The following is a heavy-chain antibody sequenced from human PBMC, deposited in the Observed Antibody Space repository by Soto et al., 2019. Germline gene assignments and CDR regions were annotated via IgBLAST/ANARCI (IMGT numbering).Heavy chain of an antibody. CDR1: GFTFSSYA. CDR3: ARGQQLLPLGY. CDR2: ISYDGSNK. V-gene: IGHV3-30-3*01. Sequence: QVQLVESGGGVVQPGRSLRLSCAASGFTFSSYAMHWVRQAPGKGLEWVAVISYDGSNKYYADSVKGRFTISRDNSKNTLYLQMNSLRAEDTAVYYCARGQQLLPLGYWGQGTLVTVSS. J-gene: IGHJ4*02. D-gene: IGHD6-13*01.